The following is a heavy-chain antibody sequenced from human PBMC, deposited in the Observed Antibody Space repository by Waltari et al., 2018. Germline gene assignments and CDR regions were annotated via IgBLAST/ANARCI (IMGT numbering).Heavy chain of an antibody. D-gene: IGHD3-10*01. V-gene: IGHV3-74*01. J-gene: IGHJ4*02. CDR2: INEDGRTT. CDR1: GVTFSNYW. CDR3: ARDFGGPRDY. Sequence: EVQVVESGGGRVQPGGSRRLSCTTSGVTFSNYWMHWVSQAPGKGLVWVSRINEDGRTTNYGDSVKGRFTISRDNAKSVLYLDMNSLRAEDTAVYYCARDFGGPRDYWGQGTLVTVSS.